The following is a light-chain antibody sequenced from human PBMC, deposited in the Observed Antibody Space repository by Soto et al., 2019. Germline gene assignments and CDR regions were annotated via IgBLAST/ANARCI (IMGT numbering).Light chain of an antibody. Sequence: QSALTQPASVSGSPGQSITISCTGTNSDVGGYSYVSWYQQHPGKAPKLMIYDVSNRPSGVSNRFSGSKSGNTASLTISGLQAEDEADYYCSSYTSSSTLVFGGGTKLTVL. J-gene: IGLJ2*01. CDR2: DVS. V-gene: IGLV2-14*01. CDR3: SSYTSSSTLV. CDR1: NSDVGGYSY.